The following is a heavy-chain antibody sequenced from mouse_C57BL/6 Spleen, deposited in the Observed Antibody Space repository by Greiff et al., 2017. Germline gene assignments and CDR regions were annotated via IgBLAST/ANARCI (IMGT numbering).Heavy chain of an antibody. Sequence: QVQLKQSGAELVRPGASVTLSCKASGYTFTDYEMHWVKQTPVHGLEWIGAIDPETGGTAYNQKFKGKAILTADKSSSTAYMELRSLTSEDSAVXYGTRSITTVVAMYFDYWGQGTTLTVSS. V-gene: IGHV1-15*01. CDR1: GYTFTDYE. D-gene: IGHD1-1*01. CDR2: IDPETGGT. CDR3: TRSITTVVAMYFDY. J-gene: IGHJ2*01.